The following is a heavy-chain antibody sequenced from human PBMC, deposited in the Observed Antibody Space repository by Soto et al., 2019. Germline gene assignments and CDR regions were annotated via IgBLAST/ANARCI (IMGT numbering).Heavy chain of an antibody. V-gene: IGHV4-38-2*02. CDR2: IYHSGST. CDR1: GYSTSSGYY. CDR3: ARDTAMAAPNNWFDP. J-gene: IGHJ5*02. Sequence: SETLSLTCAVSGYSTSSGYYWGWIRQPPGKGLEWIGSIYHSGSTYYNPSLKSRVTISVDTSKNQFSLKLSSVTAADTAVYYCARDTAMAAPNNWFDPWGQGTLVTVSS. D-gene: IGHD5-18*01.